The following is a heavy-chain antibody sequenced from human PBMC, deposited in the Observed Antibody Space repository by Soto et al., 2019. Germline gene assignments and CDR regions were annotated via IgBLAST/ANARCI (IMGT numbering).Heavy chain of an antibody. CDR1: GFTFSSYG. CDR2: ISYDGSNK. CDR3: AKSTSSSWYGVDY. J-gene: IGHJ4*02. V-gene: IGHV3-30*18. Sequence: QVQLVESGGGVVQPGRSLRLSCAASGFTFSSYGMHWVRQAPGKGLEWVAVISYDGSNKYYADSVKGRFTISRDISKNTLYLQMNSLRAEDTAVYYCAKSTSSSWYGVDYWGQGTLVTVSS. D-gene: IGHD6-13*01.